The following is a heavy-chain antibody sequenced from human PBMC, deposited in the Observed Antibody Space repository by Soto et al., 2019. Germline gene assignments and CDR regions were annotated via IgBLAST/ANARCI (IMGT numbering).Heavy chain of an antibody. D-gene: IGHD2-8*02. J-gene: IGHJ4*02. Sequence: EVHLLESGGALAQPGGSLRLSCIASGFTFSNYAMSWVRQSPGKELEWVSTINGGGDRTYYTDSVKGRFTVSRDNSKNMLSLQMNSLNAEDTALYYRAKDHCDRHNTGLPSADWGLGTLVTVTS. CDR2: INGGGDRT. CDR3: AKDHCDRHNTGLPSAD. CDR1: GFTFSNYA. V-gene: IGHV3-23*01.